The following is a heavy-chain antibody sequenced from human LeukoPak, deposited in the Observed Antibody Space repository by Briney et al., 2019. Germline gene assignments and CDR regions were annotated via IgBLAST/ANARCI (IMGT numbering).Heavy chain of an antibody. V-gene: IGHV3-30*18. J-gene: IGHJ4*02. CDR3: AKDGQITSAAYYFDY. Sequence: PGGSLRLSCAASGFTFRGYGMHWVRQAPGKGLEWVVVIANDGRDKKYADSVKGRFTVSRDNSKNTLFLQMDSLRAEDTAIYYCAKDGQITSAAYYFDYWGQGTLVTVSS. D-gene: IGHD6-25*01. CDR2: IANDGRDK. CDR1: GFTFRGYG.